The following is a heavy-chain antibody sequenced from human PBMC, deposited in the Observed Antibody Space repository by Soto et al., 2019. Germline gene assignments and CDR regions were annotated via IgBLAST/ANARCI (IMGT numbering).Heavy chain of an antibody. CDR1: GFTVSTYT. V-gene: IGHV3-23*01. Sequence: EVQLLESGGGLVQPGGSLRLSCAASGFTVSTYTMAWVRQAPGRGPEWVSGVGQDGTPYYADSVKGRFTISRDNSRSSVYLEMIALRGEDTAVYYCAKDMRPDGVWDFGHWGQGTLVTVSS. D-gene: IGHD4-17*01. CDR3: AKDMRPDGVWDFGH. CDR2: VGQDGTP. J-gene: IGHJ4*02.